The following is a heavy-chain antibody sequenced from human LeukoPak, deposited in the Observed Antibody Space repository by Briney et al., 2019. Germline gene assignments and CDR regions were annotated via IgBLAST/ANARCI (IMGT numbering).Heavy chain of an antibody. V-gene: IGHV4-38-2*02. Sequence: SETLSLTCTVSGYSISSGHYWGWIRQPPGKGLEWIGSMYHSGSTYYNPPLKSRVTISEDTSKNQFSLKLRSVTAADTAVYYCARGPRFGELLWHWFDPWRQGTLVTVSS. CDR3: ARGPRFGELLWHWFDP. CDR1: GYSISSGHY. D-gene: IGHD3-10*01. J-gene: IGHJ5*02. CDR2: MYHSGST.